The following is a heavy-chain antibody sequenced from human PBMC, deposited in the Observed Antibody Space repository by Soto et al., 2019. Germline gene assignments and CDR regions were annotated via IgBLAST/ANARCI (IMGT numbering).Heavy chain of an antibody. CDR1: GYTFTDYW. J-gene: IGHJ6*02. D-gene: IGHD1-1*01. V-gene: IGHV5-51*01. CDR2: IYPGDSDT. CDR3: ARNISNFRYYYYDMDV. Sequence: GESLKISCKGSGYTFTDYWIGWVRQLPGKGLEWMGIIYPGDSDTRYSQSFQGQVTITADKSTSTAYLQWNTLKASDTAMYYCARNISNFRYYYYDMDVCGQGKTLNVS.